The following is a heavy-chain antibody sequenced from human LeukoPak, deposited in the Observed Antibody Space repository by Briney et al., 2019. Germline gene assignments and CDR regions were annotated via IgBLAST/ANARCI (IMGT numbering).Heavy chain of an antibody. CDR1: GFTFSDCD. D-gene: IGHD3-16*01. CDR3: GRAFPPLRTSSAGDL. CDR2: ITSPFSPL. V-gene: IGHV3-21*01. Sequence: GGTLSLSCSVSGFTFSDCDMNGGCQAPPQGLGLVSVITSPFSPLYYVESVKGRFTISRANAKKSLYLQLDSLGVEDTALSYCGRAFPPLRTSSAGDLWGQGTLVTVSP. J-gene: IGHJ1*01.